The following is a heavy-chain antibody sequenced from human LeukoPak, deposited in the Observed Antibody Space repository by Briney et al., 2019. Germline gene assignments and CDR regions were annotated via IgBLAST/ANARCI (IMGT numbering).Heavy chain of an antibody. CDR3: ARGDYYGSGGYPYYFDY. D-gene: IGHD3-10*01. J-gene: IGHJ4*02. Sequence: GGSLRLSCAASGFSISSYAMHWVRQAPGKGLEWMTVISYDGSNKYYADSVRGRFTLSRDTSKNTLYVQMSSLRAEDTAVYYCARGDYYGSGGYPYYFDYWGQGTLVTVSS. V-gene: IGHV3-30-3*01. CDR1: GFSISSYA. CDR2: ISYDGSNK.